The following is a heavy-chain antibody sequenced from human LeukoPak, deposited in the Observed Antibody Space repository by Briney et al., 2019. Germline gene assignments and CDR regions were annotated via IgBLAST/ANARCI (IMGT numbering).Heavy chain of an antibody. CDR3: ARGSHHYHSSCYYGGTNFAY. J-gene: IGHJ4*02. D-gene: IGHD3-22*01. CDR1: GFTFSSYW. CDR2: ISSDESST. Sequence: PGGSLRLSCAASGFTFSSYWMHWVRQAPGKGLEWVSRISSDESSTSYADSVKGRFTISRDNAKNTLYLQMNSLRAEDTALYYCARGSHHYHSSCYYGGTNFAYWRERTLVTLPS. V-gene: IGHV3-74*01.